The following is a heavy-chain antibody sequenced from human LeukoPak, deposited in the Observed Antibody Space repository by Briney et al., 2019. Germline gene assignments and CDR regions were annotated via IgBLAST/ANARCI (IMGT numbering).Heavy chain of an antibody. D-gene: IGHD3-9*01. V-gene: IGHV4-61*01. CDR3: ARGRRILTGYYDFDY. CDR1: GGSVSSGSYY. J-gene: IGHJ4*02. Sequence: SETLSLTCTVSGGSVSSGSYYWSWIRQPPGKGLEWIGYIYYSGSTNYNPSLKSRVTISVDTSKNQFSLKLSSVTAADTAVYYCARGRRILTGYYDFDYWGQGTLVTVSS. CDR2: IYYSGST.